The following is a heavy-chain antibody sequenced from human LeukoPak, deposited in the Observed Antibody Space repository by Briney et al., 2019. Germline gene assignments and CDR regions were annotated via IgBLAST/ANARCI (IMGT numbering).Heavy chain of an antibody. V-gene: IGHV3-15*01. J-gene: IGHJ4*02. CDR1: GFTFSSYS. D-gene: IGHD3-16*02. CDR3: TTAFYDYVWGSYRYSDY. Sequence: GGSLRLSCAASGFTFSSYSMNWVRQAPGKGLEWVGRIKSKTDGGTTDYAAPVKGRFTISRDDSKNTLYLQMNSLKTEDTAVYYCTTAFYDYVWGSYRYSDYWGQGTLVTVSS. CDR2: IKSKTDGGTT.